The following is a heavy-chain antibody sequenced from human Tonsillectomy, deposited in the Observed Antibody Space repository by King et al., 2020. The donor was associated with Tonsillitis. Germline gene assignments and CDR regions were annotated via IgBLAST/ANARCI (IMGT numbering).Heavy chain of an antibody. CDR2: IYYSGST. CDR3: ARDSAWGSFDY. D-gene: IGHD3-16*01. J-gene: IGHJ4*02. CDR1: GGSISSYY. Sequence: VQLQESGPGLVKPSETLSLTCTVSGGSISSYYWSRIRQPPGKGLEWIGYIYYSGSTNYNPSLKSRVTISVDTSKNQFSLKLSSVTAADTAVYYCARDSAWGSFDYWGQGTLVTVSS. V-gene: IGHV4-59*01.